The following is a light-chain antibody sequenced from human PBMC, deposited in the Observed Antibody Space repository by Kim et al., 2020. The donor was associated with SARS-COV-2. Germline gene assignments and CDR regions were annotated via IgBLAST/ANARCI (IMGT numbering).Light chain of an antibody. CDR3: QQANSFPLT. J-gene: IGKJ4*01. Sequence: DIQMTQSPSSVSASVGDRVTITCRASQTIGSWLAWYQQKPGKAPEFLIYATSNLQSGVPSRFSGSGSGTDFTLTISSLQPEDFATYYCQQANSFPLTFGGGTKVEI. CDR1: QTIGSW. CDR2: ATS. V-gene: IGKV1-12*01.